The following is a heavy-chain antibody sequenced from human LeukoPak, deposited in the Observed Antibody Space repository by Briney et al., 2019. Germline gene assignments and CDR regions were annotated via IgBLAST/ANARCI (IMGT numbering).Heavy chain of an antibody. CDR2: IYSGGST. Sequence: GGSLRLSCAASGFTVSSNYMTWVRQAPGKGLEWVSIIYSGGSTYYADSVKGRFTISTDNSKNTLYLQMNSLRAEDTAMYYCAKTGGGYCGGGTCYFDYWGQGTLVTVSS. CDR3: AKTGGGYCGGGTCYFDY. V-gene: IGHV3-53*01. CDR1: GFTVSSNY. D-gene: IGHD2-15*01. J-gene: IGHJ4*02.